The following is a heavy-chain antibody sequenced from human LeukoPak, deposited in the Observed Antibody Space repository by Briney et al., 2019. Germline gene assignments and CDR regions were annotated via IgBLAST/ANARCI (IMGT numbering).Heavy chain of an antibody. D-gene: IGHD4-17*01. CDR2: ISAYNGNT. J-gene: IGHJ2*01. Sequence: ASVKVSCKASGYTFTSYGISWVRQAPGQGLEWMGWISAYNGNTNYAQKLQGRVTMTTDTSTSTAYMELRSLRSDDTAVYYCARDPLSTVTAPSGYFDLWGRGTLVTVSS. CDR3: ARDPLSTVTAPSGYFDL. V-gene: IGHV1-18*01. CDR1: GYTFTSYG.